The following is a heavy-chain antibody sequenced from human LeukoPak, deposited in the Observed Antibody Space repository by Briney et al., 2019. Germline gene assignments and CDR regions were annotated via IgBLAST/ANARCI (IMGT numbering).Heavy chain of an antibody. Sequence: ASVKVSCKASGGTFSSYAISWVRQAPGQGLEWMGGIIPIFGTAIYAQKFQGRVTMTEDTSTDTAYMELSSLRSEDTAVYYCATVRVYGSGSYYPAYFDYWGQGTLVTVSS. V-gene: IGHV1-69*06. CDR3: ATVRVYGSGSYYPAYFDY. D-gene: IGHD3-10*01. CDR1: GGTFSSYA. J-gene: IGHJ4*02. CDR2: IIPIFGTA.